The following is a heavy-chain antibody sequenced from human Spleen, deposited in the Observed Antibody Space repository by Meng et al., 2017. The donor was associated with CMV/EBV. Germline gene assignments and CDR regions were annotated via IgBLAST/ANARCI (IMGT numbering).Heavy chain of an antibody. CDR1: GFTFSTSW. CDR3: ARDRVTVGYCSSISCPTLGGYFDL. CDR2: IREDGSSK. J-gene: IGHJ2*01. V-gene: IGHV3-7*01. D-gene: IGHD2-2*01. Sequence: GESLKISCAASGFTFSTSWMSWVRQAPGKGLEWVANIREDGSSKYYADPVKGRFTISRDNAKNSLYLQMNSLRAEDTAVYYCARDRVTVGYCSSISCPTLGGYFDLWGRGTLVTVSS.